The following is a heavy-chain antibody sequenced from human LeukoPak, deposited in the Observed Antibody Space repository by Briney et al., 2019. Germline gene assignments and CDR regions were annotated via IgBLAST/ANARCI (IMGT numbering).Heavy chain of an antibody. CDR1: GYTFTAYY. D-gene: IGHD3-22*01. CDR3: ARGLATYDSSGYTAFDI. CDR2: INLNSGGT. Sequence: GASVKVSCKASGYTFTAYYMHWMRQAPGQGLEWMGWINLNSGGTNYAQKFQGRVTMTRDTSISTAYMELSRLRSDDTAVYYCARGLATYDSSGYTAFDIWGQGTMVTVSS. J-gene: IGHJ3*02. V-gene: IGHV1-2*02.